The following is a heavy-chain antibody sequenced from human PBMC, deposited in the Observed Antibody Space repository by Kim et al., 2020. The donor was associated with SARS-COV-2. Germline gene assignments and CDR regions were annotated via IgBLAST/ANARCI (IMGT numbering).Heavy chain of an antibody. J-gene: IGHJ6*02. Sequence: PGGSLRLSCAASGFAFSGFSMHWVRQAPGKGLEWVAVISYDGSEKYYADSVKGRFTISRDNSNNTLFLQMNSLRAEDTAMYYCAILGVGTTTFYGLDVWGQGTTVTVSS. CDR3: AILGVGTTTFYGLDV. V-gene: IGHV3-30-3*01. CDR2: ISYDGSEK. D-gene: IGHD1-26*01. CDR1: GFAFSGFS.